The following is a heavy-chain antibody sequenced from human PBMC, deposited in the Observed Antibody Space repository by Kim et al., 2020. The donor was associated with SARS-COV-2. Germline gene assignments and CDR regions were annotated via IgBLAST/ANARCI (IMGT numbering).Heavy chain of an antibody. CDR1: GFTFSGSA. D-gene: IGHD4-17*01. CDR3: TRSPHGDYHHYYYYGMDV. CDR2: IRSKANSYAT. Sequence: GGSLRLSCAASGFTFSGSAMHWVRQASGKGLEWVGRIRSKANSYATAYAASVKGRFTISRDDSKNTAYLQMNSLKTEDTAVYYCTRSPHGDYHHYYYYGMDVWGQGTTVTVSS. V-gene: IGHV3-73*01. J-gene: IGHJ6*02.